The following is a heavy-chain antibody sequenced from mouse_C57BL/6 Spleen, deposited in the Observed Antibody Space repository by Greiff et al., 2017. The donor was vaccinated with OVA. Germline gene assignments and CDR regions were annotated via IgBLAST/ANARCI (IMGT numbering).Heavy chain of an antibody. V-gene: IGHV5-4*01. Sequence: EVQVVESGGGLVKPGGSLKLSCAASGFTFSSYAMSWVRQTPEKRLEWVATISDGGSYTYYPDNVKGRFTISRDNAKNNLYLQMSHLKSEDTAMYYCARDYAGFAYWGQGTLVTVSA. D-gene: IGHD6-5*01. CDR3: ARDYAGFAY. J-gene: IGHJ3*01. CDR2: ISDGGSYT. CDR1: GFTFSSYA.